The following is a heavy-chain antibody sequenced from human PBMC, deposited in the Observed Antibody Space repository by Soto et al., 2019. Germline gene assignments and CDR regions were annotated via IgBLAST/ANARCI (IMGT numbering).Heavy chain of an antibody. Sequence: HPGGSLRLSCAASGFTVSSNYMSWVRQAPGKGLEWVSVIYSGGSTYYADSVKGRFTISRDNSKNTLYLQMNSLRAEDTAVYYCARGATGSPRDLGWDYWGQGTLVTVSS. V-gene: IGHV3-53*01. CDR1: GFTVSSNY. CDR3: ARGATGSPRDLGWDY. J-gene: IGHJ4*02. CDR2: IYSGGST. D-gene: IGHD1-26*01.